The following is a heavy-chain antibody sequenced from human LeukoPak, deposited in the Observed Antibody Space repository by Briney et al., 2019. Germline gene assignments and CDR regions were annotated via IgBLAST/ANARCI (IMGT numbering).Heavy chain of an antibody. CDR1: GFTFSRYW. Sequence: GGSLRLSCAASGFTFSRYWMSWVRQAPGKGLEWVANIRQDGSEKHYLDSVKGRITISRDNAKNSLYLQMNSLRVEDTAVYFCARWGSELPDDAFDIWGQRTMVTVSS. V-gene: IGHV3-7*01. J-gene: IGHJ3*02. D-gene: IGHD6-25*01. CDR2: IRQDGSEK. CDR3: ARWGSELPDDAFDI.